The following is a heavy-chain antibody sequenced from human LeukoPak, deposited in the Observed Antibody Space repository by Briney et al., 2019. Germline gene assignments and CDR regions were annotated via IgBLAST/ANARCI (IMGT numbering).Heavy chain of an antibody. CDR2: IGIDSGNT. CDR3: AGDHNYAFDN. CDR1: GFPFIEYS. J-gene: IGHJ4*02. D-gene: IGHD1-1*01. Sequence: GGSLRLSCTASGFPFIEYSMNWVRQAPGKGLEWISYIGIDSGNTKYADSVRGRFTISADKAKNSLYLQMNSLRVEDAAVYYCAGDHNYAFDNWGQGTLVSVAS. V-gene: IGHV3-48*01.